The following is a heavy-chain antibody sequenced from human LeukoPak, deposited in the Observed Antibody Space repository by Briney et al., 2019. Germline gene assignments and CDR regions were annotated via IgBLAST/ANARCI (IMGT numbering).Heavy chain of an antibody. J-gene: IGHJ4*02. CDR3: ARGNLWFGELVY. V-gene: IGHV3-21*01. D-gene: IGHD3-10*01. Sequence: GGSLRLTCAAFGFIVRSNHINWVRQAPGKGLEWVSSISSSPSYIYYADSVKGRFTVSRDNAKNSLYLQMSSLRAEDTAVYYCARGNLWFGELVYWGQGTLVTVSS. CDR2: ISSSPSYI. CDR1: GFIVRSNH.